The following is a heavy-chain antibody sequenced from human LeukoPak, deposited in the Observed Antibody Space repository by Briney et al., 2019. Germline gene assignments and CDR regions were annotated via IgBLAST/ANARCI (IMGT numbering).Heavy chain of an antibody. CDR2: ISAYNGNT. CDR1: GYTFTSYY. D-gene: IGHD2-2*01. Sequence: ASVKVSCKASGYTFTSYYMHWVRQAPGQGLEWMGWISAYNGNTNYAQKLQGRVTMTTDTSTSTAYMELRSLRSDDTAVYYCAREATYCSSTSCYGEAYYYYYMDVWGKGTTVTISS. J-gene: IGHJ6*03. CDR3: AREATYCSSTSCYGEAYYYYYMDV. V-gene: IGHV1-18*04.